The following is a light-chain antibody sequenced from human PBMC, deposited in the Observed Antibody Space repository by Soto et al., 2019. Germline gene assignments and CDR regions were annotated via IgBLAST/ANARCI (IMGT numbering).Light chain of an antibody. J-gene: IGLJ2*01. CDR3: QSYDSSLNVG. CDR1: SSNIGAGYD. V-gene: IGLV1-40*01. Sequence: QSVLTQPPSVSGAPGQRVTISCTGSSSNIGAGYDVHWYQQVPGTAPKLLIYGNINRPSGVPDRFSGSKSGTSASLAITGLQADDEADYYCQSYDSSLNVGFGGGTKLTVL. CDR2: GNI.